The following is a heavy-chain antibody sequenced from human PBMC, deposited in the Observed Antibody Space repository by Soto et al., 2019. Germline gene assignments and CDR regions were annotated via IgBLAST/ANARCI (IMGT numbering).Heavy chain of an antibody. V-gene: IGHV4-34*01. D-gene: IGHD3-10*01. CDR2: VNHRGST. Sequence: QVQLQQWGAGLLKPSETLSLTCAVSGGSFSGNYWSWIRHHPGKGRGWSGEVNHRGSTNYNPSPKSRVTITVETDKNKFSLTLSSVTAADTAVYDCSRGRRYGSGSHPYYYYYGMDVWGQGTTVTVSS. CDR1: GGSFSGNY. J-gene: IGHJ6*02. CDR3: SRGRRYGSGSHPYYYYYGMDV.